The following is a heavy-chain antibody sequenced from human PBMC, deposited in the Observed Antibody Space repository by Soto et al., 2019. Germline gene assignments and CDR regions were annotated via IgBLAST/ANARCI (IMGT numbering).Heavy chain of an antibody. CDR3: ARDHEGMDV. V-gene: IGHV3-33*01. Sequence: QVQLVESGGGVVQPGRSLRLSCAASGFTFSSYGMHWVRQAPGKGLEWVAVIWYDGSNKYYADSVKGRFTISRDNSKNTLYLQMNSLRAEDTAVYYCARDHEGMDVWGQGTTVTVSS. CDR1: GFTFSSYG. CDR2: IWYDGSNK. J-gene: IGHJ6*02.